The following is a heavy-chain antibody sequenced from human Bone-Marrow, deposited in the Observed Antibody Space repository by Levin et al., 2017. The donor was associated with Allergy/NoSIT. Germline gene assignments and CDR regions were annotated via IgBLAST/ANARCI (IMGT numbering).Heavy chain of an antibody. CDR3: ASLIFCGCDCRSRKIPLWATALKGEAGPWGREDS. CDR2: ASFDGNRK. V-gene: IGHV3-30-3*01. Sequence: GGSLRLSCTDSGSTFSVYAMHWVRQAPGKGLEWVAAASFDGNRKYYADSVAGRFTISRDTATNTLYLHMNTLRTEHAAVSFCASLIFCGCDCRSRKIPLWATALKGEAGPWGREDSWGQGTLVIVSS. CDR1: GSTFSVYA. J-gene: IGHJ4*02. D-gene: IGHD2-21*02.